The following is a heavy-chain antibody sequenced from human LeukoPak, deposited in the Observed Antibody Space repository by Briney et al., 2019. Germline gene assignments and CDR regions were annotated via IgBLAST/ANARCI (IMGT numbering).Heavy chain of an antibody. V-gene: IGHV4-39*07. CDR2: IYYSGST. J-gene: IGHJ4*02. D-gene: IGHD3-10*01. CDR1: GGSISSSCYY. CDR3: ARGPITFIRGEHFDY. Sequence: PSETLSLTCTVSGGSISSSCYYWGWIRQPPGKGLEWIGSIYYSGSTYYNPSLKSRVTISVDTSKNQFSLKLRSVTAADTAVYYCARGPITFIRGEHFDYWGQGALVTVSS.